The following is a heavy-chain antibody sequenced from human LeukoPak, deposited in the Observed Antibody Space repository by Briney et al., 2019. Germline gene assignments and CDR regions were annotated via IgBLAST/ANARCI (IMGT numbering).Heavy chain of an antibody. CDR2: ITWNGDIT. CDR3: ARIQTGYSSGWSAY. D-gene: IGHD6-19*01. V-gene: IGHV3-20*04. CDR1: GFSFDDYA. J-gene: IGHJ4*02. Sequence: GGSLRLSCSVAGFSFDDYAMSWGRQAPGKGLEWVSGITWNGDITGYADSVRGRFTISRDNAKNSLYLQMNSLRAEDTALYYCARIQTGYSSGWSAYWGQGTLVTVSS.